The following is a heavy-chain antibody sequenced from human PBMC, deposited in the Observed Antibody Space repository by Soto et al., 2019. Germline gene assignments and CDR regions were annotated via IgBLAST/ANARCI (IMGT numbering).Heavy chain of an antibody. CDR1: GFAFSNYS. Sequence: GGSLRLSCVASGFAFSNYSTNWVRQAPGKGLEWVSYIRSSGSPTYYAGSVKGRFTISRDNAKKSLYLQMNSLRAEDTAVYYCARMTSSLSPGRWGQGTLVTVSS. J-gene: IGHJ4*02. D-gene: IGHD2-2*01. CDR3: ARMTSSLSPGR. CDR2: IRSSGSPT. V-gene: IGHV3-48*01.